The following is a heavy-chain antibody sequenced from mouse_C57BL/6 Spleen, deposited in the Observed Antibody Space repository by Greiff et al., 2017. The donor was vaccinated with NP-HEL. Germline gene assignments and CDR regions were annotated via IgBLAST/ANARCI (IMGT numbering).Heavy chain of an antibody. D-gene: IGHD3-2*02. CDR2: IHPNSGSN. CDR1: GYTLTSYW. J-gene: IGHJ3*01. Sequence: VQLQQPGAELVKPGASVKLSCKASGYTLTSYWMHWVKQRPGQGLEWIGMIHPNSGSNNYNEKFKSKATLTVDKSSSNAYMQISSLTSEDSAVYDCARLRCSGWFAYWGQGALVTVSA. CDR3: ARLRCSGWFAY. V-gene: IGHV1-64*01.